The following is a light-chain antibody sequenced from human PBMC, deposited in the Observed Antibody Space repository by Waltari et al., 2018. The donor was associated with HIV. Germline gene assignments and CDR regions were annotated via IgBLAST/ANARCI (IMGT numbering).Light chain of an antibody. CDR2: EDN. CDR3: YSTDSSGNHRV. V-gene: IGLV3-10*01. CDR1: ALPSKY. Sequence: SYELTQPPSVSVSPGQTARITCSGDALPSKYAYWYQQKSGQAPGLVIYEDNKRPSGIPEGFSGSSSGTMATLTIRGAQVEDEADYYCYSTDSSGNHRVFGGGTKLTVL. J-gene: IGLJ3*02.